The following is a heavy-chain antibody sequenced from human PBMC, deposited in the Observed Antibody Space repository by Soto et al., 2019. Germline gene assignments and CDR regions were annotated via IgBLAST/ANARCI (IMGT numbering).Heavy chain of an antibody. CDR3: ARRSGSYHIDY. V-gene: IGHV3-48*03. CDR1: GFTFSSYE. Sequence: EVQLVESGGSLVQPGGSLRLSCAASGFTFSSYEMNWVREAPGKGLEWVSYISSSGSTIYYADSVKGRFTISRDNAKNSLYLQMNSLRAEDTAVYYCARRSGSYHIDYWGQGTLVTVSS. CDR2: ISSSGSTI. D-gene: IGHD1-26*01. J-gene: IGHJ4*02.